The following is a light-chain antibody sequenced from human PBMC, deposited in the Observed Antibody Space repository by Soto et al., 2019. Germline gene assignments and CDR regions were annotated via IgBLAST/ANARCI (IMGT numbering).Light chain of an antibody. Sequence: EIVLTQSPGTLSLSPGERASLPCRASQSASSSYLAWYQQKPGQAPRLLIYGASNRATGIPDRFSGSGSGTDFTLTISRLEPEDFEVYYCQQYGNSPFTFGGGTKVDIK. CDR3: QQYGNSPFT. CDR1: QSASSSY. V-gene: IGKV3-20*01. CDR2: GAS. J-gene: IGKJ4*01.